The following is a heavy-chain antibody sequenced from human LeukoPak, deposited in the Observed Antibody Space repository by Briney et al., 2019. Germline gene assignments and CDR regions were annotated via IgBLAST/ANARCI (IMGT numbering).Heavy chain of an antibody. CDR1: GGSISSGDYY. D-gene: IGHD2-21*02. Sequence: PSQTLSLTCTVSGGSISSGDYYWSWIRQPPGKGLVWIGYIYYSGSTYYNPSLKSRVTISVDTSKNQFSLKLSSVTAADTAVYYCARALPSYCGGDCSRRAFDYWGQGTLVTVSS. CDR2: IYYSGST. CDR3: ARALPSYCGGDCSRRAFDY. V-gene: IGHV4-30-4*01. J-gene: IGHJ4*02.